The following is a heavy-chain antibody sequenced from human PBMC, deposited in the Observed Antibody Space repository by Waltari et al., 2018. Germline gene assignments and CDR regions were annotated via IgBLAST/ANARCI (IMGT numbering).Heavy chain of an antibody. CDR1: GYTLTELS. CDR2: VDPEDGET. V-gene: IGHV1-24*01. Sequence: QVQLVQSGAEVKKPGASVKVSCKVSGYTLTELSMHWVRQAPGKGLEWMGGVDPEDGETIDAQKLQGRVTMTEGTSTDTAYMELSSLRAEDTAGYYWATDPLPATRGAVFGWGQGTLVTVSS. D-gene: IGHD2-2*01. CDR3: ATDPLPATRGAVFG. J-gene: IGHJ4*02.